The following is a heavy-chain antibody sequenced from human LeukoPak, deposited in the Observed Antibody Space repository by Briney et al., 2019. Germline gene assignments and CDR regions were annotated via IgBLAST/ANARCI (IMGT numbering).Heavy chain of an antibody. J-gene: IGHJ4*02. CDR2: TYYRSKWYN. CDR3: ARGGGAFDY. V-gene: IGHV6-1*01. Sequence: SQTLSLTCAISGDSVSSNSAAWSWIRQSPSRGLEWLGRTYYRSKWYNAYAESVKSRITINPDTSKNQFSLQLNSVTPEDTAVYYCARGGGAFDYWGQGTLVTVSS. D-gene: IGHD2-15*01. CDR1: GDSVSSNSAA.